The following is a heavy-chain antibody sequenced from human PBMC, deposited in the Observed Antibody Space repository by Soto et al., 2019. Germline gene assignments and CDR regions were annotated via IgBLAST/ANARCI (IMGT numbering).Heavy chain of an antibody. J-gene: IGHJ3*01. CDR2: LAWDGGSI. CDR1: GFTFDAYP. Sequence: EVQLVESGGGLVQPGRSLRLSCAASGFTFDAYPMHWVRQAPGKGLEWVAGLAWDGGSIEYVDSVEGRFTISRDNAKNSLYLQMSSLRDEDTAFYCCVRDDAFDLWGQGTQVTVSS. V-gene: IGHV3-9*01. CDR3: VRDDAFDL.